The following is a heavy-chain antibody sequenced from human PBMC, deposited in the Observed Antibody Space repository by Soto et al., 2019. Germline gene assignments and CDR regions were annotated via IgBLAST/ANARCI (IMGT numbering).Heavy chain of an antibody. CDR3: ARAKEDIVLMVYADVNWNLDY. CDR2: IKQDGSEK. CDR1: GFTFSSYW. V-gene: IGHV3-7*01. J-gene: IGHJ4*02. Sequence: GGSLRLSCAASGFTFSSYWMSWVRQAPGKGLEWVANIKQDGSEKYYVDSVKGRFTISRDNAKNSLYLQMNSLRAEDTAVYYCARAKEDIVLMVYADVNWNLDYWGQGTLVTVSS. D-gene: IGHD2-8*01.